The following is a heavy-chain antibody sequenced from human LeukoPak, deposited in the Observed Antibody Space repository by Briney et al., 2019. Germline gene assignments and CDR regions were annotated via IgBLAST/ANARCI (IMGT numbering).Heavy chain of an antibody. CDR3: ARGESWAFDY. CDR1: GFTFSNYW. J-gene: IGHJ4*02. V-gene: IGHV3-7*05. Sequence: GGSLRLSCAASGFTFSNYWMSWVRQAPGKGLEWVANIKQDGSEEYYVDSVKGRFTIYRDNAKKSLYLQMTSPRAEDTAVYYCARGESWAFDYWGQGTLVTVSS. CDR2: IKQDGSEE. D-gene: IGHD1-26*01.